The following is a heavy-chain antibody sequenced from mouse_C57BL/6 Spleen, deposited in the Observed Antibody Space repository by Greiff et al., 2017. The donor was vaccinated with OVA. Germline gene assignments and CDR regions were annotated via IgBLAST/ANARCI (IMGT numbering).Heavy chain of an antibody. Sequence: DVKLVESEGGLVQPGSSMKLSCTASGFTFSDYYMAWVRQVPEKGLEWVANINYDGSSTYYLDSLKSRFIISRDNAKNILYLQMSSLKSEDTATYYCARDLYYDYDGGAMDYWGQGTSVTVSS. D-gene: IGHD2-4*01. CDR3: ARDLYYDYDGGAMDY. J-gene: IGHJ4*01. CDR1: GFTFSDYY. V-gene: IGHV5-16*01. CDR2: INYDGSST.